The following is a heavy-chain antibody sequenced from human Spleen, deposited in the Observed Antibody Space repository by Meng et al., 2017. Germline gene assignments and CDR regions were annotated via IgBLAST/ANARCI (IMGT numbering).Heavy chain of an antibody. CDR2: IYPGDSDT. J-gene: IGHJ4*02. CDR1: GYSFTSYW. Sequence: KVSCKGSGYSFTSYWIGWVRQMPGKGLEWMGIIYPGDSDTRYSPSFHGQVTISADKSISNAYLQWSSQKASDTAMYHCARRSDTAMVGGFDYWGQGTLVTVSS. V-gene: IGHV5-51*01. CDR3: ARRSDTAMVGGFDY. D-gene: IGHD5-18*01.